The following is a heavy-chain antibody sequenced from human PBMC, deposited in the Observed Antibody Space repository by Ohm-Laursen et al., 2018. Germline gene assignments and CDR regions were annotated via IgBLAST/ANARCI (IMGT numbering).Heavy chain of an antibody. V-gene: IGHV1-8*01. CDR3: ARGRLSGTRRALDI. CDR1: GYTFINYD. J-gene: IGHJ3*02. Sequence: GVLVKVSCKASGYTFINYDIHWVRQASGQGLEWMGWMNPKSGDTGYAHKFQGRVTMARNASISTANMEMSSLRSEDTAVYYCARGRLSGTRRALDIWGQGTMVTVSS. D-gene: IGHD1-7*01. CDR2: MNPKSGDT.